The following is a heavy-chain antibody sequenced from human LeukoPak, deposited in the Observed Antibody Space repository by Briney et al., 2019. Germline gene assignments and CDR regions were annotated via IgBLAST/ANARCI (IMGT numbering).Heavy chain of an antibody. CDR1: GDSINSYY. Sequence: SETLSLTCTVSGDSINSYYWSWIRQPPGKGLEWIGYIYYSGSTNYNPSLKSRVTISVDTSKNQFSLELSSVTAADTAVYYCARGRQLVTDYWGQGTLVTVSS. CDR2: IYYSGST. CDR3: ARGRQLVTDY. J-gene: IGHJ4*02. D-gene: IGHD6-6*01. V-gene: IGHV4-59*01.